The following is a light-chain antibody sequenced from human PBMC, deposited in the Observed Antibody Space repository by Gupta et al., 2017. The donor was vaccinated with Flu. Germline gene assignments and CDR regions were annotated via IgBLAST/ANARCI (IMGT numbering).Light chain of an antibody. CDR1: QSVSRSS. Sequence: GTLSLSPGERATLSCRASQSVSRSSLAWYQQKPAQAPRLLIYDVSNRATGIPDRFSGSGSGTDFTLTISRLEPEDFAVYFCQQYGSSLYTFGQGTKLEI. J-gene: IGKJ2*01. CDR2: DVS. V-gene: IGKV3-20*01. CDR3: QQYGSSLYT.